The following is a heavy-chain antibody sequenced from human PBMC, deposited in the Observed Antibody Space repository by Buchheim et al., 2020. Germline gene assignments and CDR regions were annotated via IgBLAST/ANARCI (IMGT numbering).Heavy chain of an antibody. J-gene: IGHJ4*02. CDR2: ISSSSSYT. Sequence: QVQLVESGGGLVKPGGSLRLSCAASGFTFSDYYMSWIRQAPGKGLEWVSYISSSSSYTNYADSEKGRFSSSRDNAKNSLYLQMNSLRAEDTAVYYCARAKYYYDSSAPLDDYWGQGTL. V-gene: IGHV3-11*06. CDR1: GFTFSDYY. CDR3: ARAKYYYDSSAPLDDY. D-gene: IGHD3-22*01.